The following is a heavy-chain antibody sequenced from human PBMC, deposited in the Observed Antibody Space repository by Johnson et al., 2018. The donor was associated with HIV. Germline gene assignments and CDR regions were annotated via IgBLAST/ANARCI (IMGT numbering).Heavy chain of an antibody. Sequence: QVQLVESGGGLVKPGGSLRLSCAASGFTFSDHYMSWIRQAPGKGLEWVSYISSSGSTIYYADSVKGRFTISRDNAKKSLYLQINSLRAEDTAVYYCATRDPRYRPGVFDIWGQGTMVTVSS. CDR2: ISSSGSTI. CDR3: ATRDPRYRPGVFDI. CDR1: GFTFSDHY. D-gene: IGHD2-8*01. J-gene: IGHJ3*02. V-gene: IGHV3-11*04.